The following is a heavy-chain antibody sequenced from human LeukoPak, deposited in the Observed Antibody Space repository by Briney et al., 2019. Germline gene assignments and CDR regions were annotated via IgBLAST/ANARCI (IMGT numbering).Heavy chain of an antibody. J-gene: IGHJ4*02. CDR3: ARVVYCGGDCYSDYFDY. D-gene: IGHD2-21*02. Sequence: GGSLRLSCTASGFTFSSYSMNWIRQAPGKGLEWVSSISSSGSYIYYADSLKGRFTISRDNAKNSLYLQMNSLRAEDTAVYYCARVVYCGGDCYSDYFDYWGQGTLVTVSS. CDR1: GFTFSSYS. V-gene: IGHV3-21*04. CDR2: ISSSGSYI.